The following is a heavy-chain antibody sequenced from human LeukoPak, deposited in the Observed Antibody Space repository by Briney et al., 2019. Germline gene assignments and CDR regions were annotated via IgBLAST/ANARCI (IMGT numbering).Heavy chain of an antibody. J-gene: IGHJ6*02. Sequence: GGSLRRSCAASGFTFGDHAMSWVRQAPGKGLEWVGFIRSKAYRGTTEYAASVKGRFTISRDDSNSIAYLQMNSLKTDDTAMYYCSRGPMQLWLHYGMDVWGQGTTVIVSS. D-gene: IGHD5-18*01. CDR2: IRSKAYRGTT. CDR3: SRGPMQLWLHYGMDV. CDR1: GFTFGDHA. V-gene: IGHV3-49*04.